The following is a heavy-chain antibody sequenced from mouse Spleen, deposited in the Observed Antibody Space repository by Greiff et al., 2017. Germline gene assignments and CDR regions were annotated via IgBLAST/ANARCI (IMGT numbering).Heavy chain of an antibody. CDR1: GFTFSDYY. CDR2: ISNGGGST. CDR3: ARLEIHYYGYGYFDV. D-gene: IGHD1-2*01. J-gene: IGHJ1*01. V-gene: IGHV5-12*02. Sequence: EVKLMESGGGLVQPGGSLKLSCATSGFTFSDYYMYWVRQTPEKRLEWVAYISNGGGSTYYPDTVKGRFTISRDNAKNTLYLQMSRLKSEDTAMYYCARLEIHYYGYGYFDVWGAGTTVTVSS.